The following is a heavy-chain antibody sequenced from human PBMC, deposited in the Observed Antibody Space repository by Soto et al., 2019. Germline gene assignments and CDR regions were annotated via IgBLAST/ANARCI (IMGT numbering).Heavy chain of an antibody. CDR2: IIPILGIA. CDR3: ARLRDSDGMDV. D-gene: IGHD1-26*01. V-gene: IGHV1-69*02. J-gene: IGHJ6*02. CDR1: GGTFSSYT. Sequence: QVQLVQSGAEVKKPGSSVKVSCKASGGTFSSYTISWVRQAPGQGLEWMGRIIPILGIANYAQKFQGRVTXTXXKSTSTAYMELRSLRSEDTAVYYCARLRDSDGMDVWGQGTTVTVSS.